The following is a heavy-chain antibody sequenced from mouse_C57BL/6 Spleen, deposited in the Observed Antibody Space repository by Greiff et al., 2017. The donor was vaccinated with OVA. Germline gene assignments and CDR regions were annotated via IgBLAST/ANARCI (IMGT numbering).Heavy chain of an antibody. Sequence: EVQLVESGPGLVKPSQSLSLTCSVTGYSITSGYYWNWIRQFPGNKLEWMGYISYDGSNNYNPSLKNRISITRDTSKNQFFLKLNSVTTEDTATYYCARVYDYDGDWYFDVWGTGTTVTVSS. CDR2: ISYDGSN. CDR3: ARVYDYDGDWYFDV. D-gene: IGHD2-4*01. CDR1: GYSITSGYY. V-gene: IGHV3-6*01. J-gene: IGHJ1*03.